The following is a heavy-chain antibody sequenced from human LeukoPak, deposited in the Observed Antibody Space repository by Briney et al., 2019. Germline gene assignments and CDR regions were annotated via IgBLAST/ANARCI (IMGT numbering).Heavy chain of an antibody. CDR1: GYTFTSYA. CDR2: INPNTGGT. J-gene: IGHJ5*02. D-gene: IGHD2-21*01. Sequence: ASVKVSCNASGYTFTSYAISWVRQAPGQGLEWMGWINPNTGGTNYAQKFQGRVTMTRDTSISTAYMELSRLTSDDAAVYYCAKDLRLVNSYDNWFDPWGQGTPVTVSS. CDR3: AKDLRLVNSYDNWFDP. V-gene: IGHV1-2*02.